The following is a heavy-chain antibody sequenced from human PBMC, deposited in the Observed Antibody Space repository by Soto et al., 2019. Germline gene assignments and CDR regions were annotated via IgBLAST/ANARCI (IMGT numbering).Heavy chain of an antibody. CDR1: GGTFSSYA. J-gene: IGHJ4*02. V-gene: IGHV1-69*12. CDR2: IIPIFGTA. CDR3: ATLNTLVGRSDY. Sequence: QVQLVQSGAEVKKPGSSVKVSCKASGGTFSSYAISWVRQAPGQGLEWMGGIIPIFGTANYAQKFQGRVTIXAXASTSTAYLELSSLRSEDTAVYYCATLNTLVGRSDYWGQGTLVTVSS. D-gene: IGHD1-26*01.